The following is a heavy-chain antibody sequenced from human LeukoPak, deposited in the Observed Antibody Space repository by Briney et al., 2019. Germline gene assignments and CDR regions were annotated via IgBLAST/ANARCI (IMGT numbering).Heavy chain of an antibody. CDR3: ARDLNYYDSSGYPVTGGAFDI. CDR2: MYYSGST. J-gene: IGHJ3*02. D-gene: IGHD3-22*01. Sequence: NSSETLSLTCTVSGGSISSYYWGWIRQPPGKGLEWIGSMYYSGSTNYNPSLKSRVTISVDTSKNQFSLKLSSVTAADTAVYYCARDLNYYDSSGYPVTGGAFDIWGQGTMVTVSS. CDR1: GGSISSYY. V-gene: IGHV4-59*01.